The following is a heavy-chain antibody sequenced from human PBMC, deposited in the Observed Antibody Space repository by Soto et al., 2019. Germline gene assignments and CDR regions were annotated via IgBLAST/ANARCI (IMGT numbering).Heavy chain of an antibody. V-gene: IGHV4-59*08. CDR2: VFYTGST. Sequence: QVQLQESGPGLVKPSETLSLTCSVSGVSISSYYWSWIRHPPGKGLEWIGNVFYTGSTSYNPSLESRVTLSLDTSKNQSSLTLDSVTAADTAVYYCARRPIVAADYYYMDVWGKGTTVIVSS. CDR1: GVSISSYY. D-gene: IGHD6-13*01. J-gene: IGHJ6*03. CDR3: ARRPIVAADYYYMDV.